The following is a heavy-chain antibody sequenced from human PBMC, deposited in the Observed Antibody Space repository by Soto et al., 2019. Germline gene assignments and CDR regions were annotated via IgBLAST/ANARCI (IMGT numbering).Heavy chain of an antibody. J-gene: IGHJ4*02. CDR3: ARDKDLEPTVWGY. Sequence: QVQLQESGPGLVKPSQTLSLTCTVSGDSMGSGGHYYNWIRLLPGKGLEWIGYIYYSGATHSNPSLRGRVSISIDTSNNQFSLRLISVTAADPALYFCARDKDLEPTVWGYWGQGTQVTVSS. CDR2: IYYSGAT. CDR1: GDSMGSGGHY. D-gene: IGHD7-27*01. V-gene: IGHV4-31*03.